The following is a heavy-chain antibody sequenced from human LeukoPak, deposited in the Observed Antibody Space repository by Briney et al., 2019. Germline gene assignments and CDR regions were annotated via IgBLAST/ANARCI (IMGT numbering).Heavy chain of an antibody. D-gene: IGHD3-10*01. J-gene: IGHJ2*01. CDR2: IYYLGST. V-gene: IGHV4-59*01. Sequence: SGTLSLTCTVSGGSISSYYWSWIRQPPGKGLEWVGHIYYLGSTNYSPSLKSRVTISIDTSKNYFSLKLNSVIAADTAVYYCARDRPGSYWYFDLWGRGTLVTVSS. CDR3: ARDRPGSYWYFDL. CDR1: GGSISSYY.